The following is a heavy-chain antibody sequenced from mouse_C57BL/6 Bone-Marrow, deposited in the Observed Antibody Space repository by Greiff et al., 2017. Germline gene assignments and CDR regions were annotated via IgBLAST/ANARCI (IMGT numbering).Heavy chain of an antibody. D-gene: IGHD1-1*01. Sequence: QVQLKQPGAELVMPGASVKLSCKASGYTFTSYWMHWVKQRPGQGLEWIGVIDPSDSYTNYHQKFKGKSTVTVDKSSSTAYMQLSSLTSEDSAVYYCARGDYYGSSDSLIAYWGQGTLVTVSA. CDR1: GYTFTSYW. V-gene: IGHV1-69*01. J-gene: IGHJ3*01. CDR3: ARGDYYGSSDSLIAY. CDR2: IDPSDSYT.